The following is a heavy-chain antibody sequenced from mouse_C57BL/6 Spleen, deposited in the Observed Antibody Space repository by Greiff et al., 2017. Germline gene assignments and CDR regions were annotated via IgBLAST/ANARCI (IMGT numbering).Heavy chain of an antibody. Sequence: QVQLQQSGAELVRPGTSVKVSCKASGYAFTNYLIAWVKQRPGQGLEWIGVINPGSGGTNYNEKFKGKATLTADKSSSTAYMQLSSLTSEDSAVYFCARERNYGTFFDYWGQGTTLTVSS. CDR1: GYAFTNYL. CDR3: ARERNYGTFFDY. J-gene: IGHJ2*01. CDR2: INPGSGGT. D-gene: IGHD1-1*01. V-gene: IGHV1-54*01.